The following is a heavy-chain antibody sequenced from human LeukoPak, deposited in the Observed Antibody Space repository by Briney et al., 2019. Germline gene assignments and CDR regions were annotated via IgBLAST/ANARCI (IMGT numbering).Heavy chain of an antibody. CDR3: ARGSAEFDY. V-gene: IGHV4-61*02. Sequence: PSETLSLTCTVSGGSISSGSYYWSWIRQPAGKGLEWIGRIYTSGSTNYNPSLKSRVTISVDTSKNQFSLKLSSVTAAGTAVYYCARGSAEFDYWGQGTLVTVSS. D-gene: IGHD6-13*01. CDR2: IYTSGST. J-gene: IGHJ4*02. CDR1: GGSISSGSYY.